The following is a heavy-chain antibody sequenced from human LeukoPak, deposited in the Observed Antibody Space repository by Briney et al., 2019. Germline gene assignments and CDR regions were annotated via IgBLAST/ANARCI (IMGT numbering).Heavy chain of an antibody. V-gene: IGHV4-34*01. CDR1: GGSFSGYS. CDR3: ARGPMRSWFGP. J-gene: IGHJ5*02. CDR2: INHSGSS. Sequence: SESLSLTCAVYGGSFSGYSWNWIRQPPGKGLEWIGEINHSGSSNYSPSLKSRVTISLDTSKNQFSLKLTSITAADTAVYYCARGPMRSWFGPWGQGTLVTVSS.